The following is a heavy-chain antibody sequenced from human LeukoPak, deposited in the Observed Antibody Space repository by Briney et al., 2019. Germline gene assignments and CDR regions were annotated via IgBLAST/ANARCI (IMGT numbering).Heavy chain of an antibody. J-gene: IGHJ4*02. CDR3: ATAVAGVFDY. CDR2: ISGSGGST. Sequence: SGGSLRLSCAASGFTFSSYAMSWVRQAPGKGLEWVSAISGSGGSTYYADSVKGRFTISRDNSKNTLYLQMNSLRAEDTAVYYCATAVAGVFDYWGQGTLVTVSS. D-gene: IGHD6-19*01. CDR1: GFTFSSYA. V-gene: IGHV3-23*01.